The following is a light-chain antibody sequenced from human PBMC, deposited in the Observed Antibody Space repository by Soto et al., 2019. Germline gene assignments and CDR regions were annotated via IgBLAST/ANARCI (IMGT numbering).Light chain of an antibody. Sequence: DIQMTQFPSSVSASVGDSVTITCRASQGISFWLAWYQQKPGKAPRLLIYGASTLQSGVPSRFRGGGGGTDFTLTISSLQTEDSATYYCLQSNSYPFNFGQGTKLEIK. CDR1: QGISFW. J-gene: IGKJ2*01. CDR3: LQSNSYPFN. V-gene: IGKV1-12*01. CDR2: GAS.